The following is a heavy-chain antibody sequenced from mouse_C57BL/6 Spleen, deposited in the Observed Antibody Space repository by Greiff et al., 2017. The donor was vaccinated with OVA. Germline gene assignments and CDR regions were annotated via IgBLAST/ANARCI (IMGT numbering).Heavy chain of an antibody. V-gene: IGHV1-15*01. J-gene: IGHJ3*01. D-gene: IGHD1-1*01. Sequence: VQLQESGAELVRPGASVTLSCKASGYTFTDYEMHWVKQTPVHGLEWIGAIDPETGGTAYNQKFKGKAILTADKSSSTAYMELRSLTSEDSAVYYCTRGDYYGSSPQFAYWGQGTLVTVSA. CDR3: TRGDYYGSSPQFAY. CDR2: IDPETGGT. CDR1: GYTFTDYE.